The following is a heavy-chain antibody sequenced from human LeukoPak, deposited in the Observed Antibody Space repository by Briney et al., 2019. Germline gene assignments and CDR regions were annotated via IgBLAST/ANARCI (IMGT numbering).Heavy chain of an antibody. Sequence: ASVKVSCKASGYTFTGYYMHWVRQAPGQGLEWMGWINPNSGGTNYAQKFQGRVTMTRDTSISTAYMELSRLRSDDTAVYYCARVAYSCGSTSCYWGPVDYWGQGTLVTVSS. D-gene: IGHD2-2*01. CDR2: INPNSGGT. J-gene: IGHJ4*02. CDR1: GYTFTGYY. V-gene: IGHV1-2*02. CDR3: ARVAYSCGSTSCYWGPVDY.